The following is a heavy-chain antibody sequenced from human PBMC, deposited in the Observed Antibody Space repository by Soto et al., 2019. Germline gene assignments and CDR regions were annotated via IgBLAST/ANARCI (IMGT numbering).Heavy chain of an antibody. D-gene: IGHD2-15*01. CDR1: GFTVSSNY. V-gene: IGHV3-53*01. Sequence: EVQLVESGGGLIQPGGSLRLSCAASGFTVSSNYMSWVRQAPGKGLEWVSVIYSGGSTYYADSVKGRFTISRDNSKNTLYLQMNSLRAEDTAVYYCVTTLYGSGGSCYGVEDYWGQGTLVTVSS. CDR2: IYSGGST. CDR3: VTTLYGSGGSCYGVEDY. J-gene: IGHJ4*02.